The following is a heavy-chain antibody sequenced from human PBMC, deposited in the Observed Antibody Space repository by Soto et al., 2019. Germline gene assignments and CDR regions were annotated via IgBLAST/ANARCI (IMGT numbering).Heavy chain of an antibody. CDR2: VYSSGST. J-gene: IGHJ5*02. Sequence: QVQLQESGPGLVRPSETLSLTCTVSGDSISSSSYYWGWIRQPPGKGLEWIASVYSSGSTYYNPSLKSRVTMSVDTSMNQFSLKVTSVTAADMSVYYCARHDETPTHRGRRWFDPWGRGTLVTVSS. CDR1: GDSISSSSYY. V-gene: IGHV4-39*01. CDR3: ARHDETPTHRGRRWFDP. D-gene: IGHD2-15*01.